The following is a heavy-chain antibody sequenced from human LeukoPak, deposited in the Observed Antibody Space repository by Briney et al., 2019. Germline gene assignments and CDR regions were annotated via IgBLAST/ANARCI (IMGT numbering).Heavy chain of an antibody. CDR1: GFTFSSYA. Sequence: PGGSLRLSCAASGFTFSSYAMSGVRQAPGKMLEGVSASSGGGDNTYYADSVRGRFTIPRDNSKNTLFLQMNSLRAEDTAIYYCAKPVDGASVQRYFQHWGQGTLVTVSS. D-gene: IGHD1-1*01. J-gene: IGHJ1*01. CDR2: SSGGGDNT. CDR3: AKPVDGASVQRYFQH. V-gene: IGHV3-23*01.